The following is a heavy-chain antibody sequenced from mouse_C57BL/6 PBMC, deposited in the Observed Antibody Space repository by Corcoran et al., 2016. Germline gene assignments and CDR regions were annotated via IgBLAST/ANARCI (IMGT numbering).Heavy chain of an antibody. J-gene: IGHJ2*01. V-gene: IGHV1-58*01. CDR2: IYIGNGYT. CDR3: ARSDYDYDVDY. CDR1: GYTFTSYG. Sequence: EVQLQQSGAELVRPGSSVNMSCKTSGYTFTSYGINWVKQRPGQGLEWIGYIYIGNGYTEYNEKFKGKATLTADTSSSTAYMQLSSLTSEDSAVYYCARSDYDYDVDYWGQGTTLTVSS. D-gene: IGHD2-4*01.